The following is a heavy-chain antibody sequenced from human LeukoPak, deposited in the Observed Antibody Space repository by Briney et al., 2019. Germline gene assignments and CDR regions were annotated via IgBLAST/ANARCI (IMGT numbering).Heavy chain of an antibody. CDR3: AKRYNSGGPPDY. J-gene: IGHJ4*02. D-gene: IGHD6-19*01. Sequence: GSLRLSCAASGFTFSSYAMSWVRQAPGKGLEWVSIISDNGAATFYADSVKGRFTISRDNSKNTLFLQMNSLRAEDTAVYYCAKRYNSGGPPDYGGQGTLVTVSS. CDR2: ISDNGAAT. CDR1: GFTFSSYA. V-gene: IGHV3-23*01.